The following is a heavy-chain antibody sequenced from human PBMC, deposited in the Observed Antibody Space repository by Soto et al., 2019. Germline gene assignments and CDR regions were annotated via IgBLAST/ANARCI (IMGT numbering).Heavy chain of an antibody. J-gene: IGHJ3*01. Sequence: QVQLVESGGGVVQPGRSLRLSCVAPGFTFSVYGMHWVRGAPGKGLEWVAGTWYDGSDKYYADSVQGRFTISRDNPKSALYLQMTSLKAGDTALYYCAQDRSSSFAALDSWGQGTMVTVSS. CDR3: AQDRSSSFAALDS. CDR2: TWYDGSDK. V-gene: IGHV3-33*04. D-gene: IGHD6-13*01. CDR1: GFTFSVYG.